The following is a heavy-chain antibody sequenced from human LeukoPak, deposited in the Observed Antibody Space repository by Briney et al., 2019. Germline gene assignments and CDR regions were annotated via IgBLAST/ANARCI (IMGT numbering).Heavy chain of an antibody. D-gene: IGHD3-10*01. CDR3: ARGVGFGDRTPYYFDY. V-gene: IGHV4-34*01. J-gene: IGHJ4*02. CDR2: INHSGST. CDR1: GGSFSGYY. Sequence: SETLSLTCAVYGGSFSGYYWSWIRQPPGKGLEWIGEINHSGSTNYNPSLKSRVTISVDTSKNQFPLKLSSVTAADTAVYYCARGVGFGDRTPYYFDYWGQGTLVTVSS.